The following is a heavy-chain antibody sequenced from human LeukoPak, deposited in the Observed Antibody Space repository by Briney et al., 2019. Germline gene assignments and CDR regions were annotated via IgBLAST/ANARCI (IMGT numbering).Heavy chain of an antibody. CDR2: ISWNSGSI. Sequence: GGSLRLSCAASGFTFSNYAMSWVRQAPGKGLEWVSGISWNSGSIGYADSVKGRFTISRDNAKNSLYLQMNSLRAEDTALYYCAKDMGSSSWYRAFDIWGQGTMVTVSS. J-gene: IGHJ3*02. CDR3: AKDMGSSSWYRAFDI. V-gene: IGHV3-9*01. D-gene: IGHD6-13*01. CDR1: GFTFSNYA.